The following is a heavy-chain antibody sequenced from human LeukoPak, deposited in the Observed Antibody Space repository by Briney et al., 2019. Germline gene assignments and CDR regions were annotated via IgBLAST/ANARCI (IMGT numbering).Heavy chain of an antibody. D-gene: IGHD2-21*02. CDR2: ISWNSGSI. Sequence: GGSLRLSCIGSGFVLGDSSMSWFRQPPGKGLEWVSGISWNSGSIGYADSVKGRFTISRDSAKNSLYLQMNSLRAEDTALYYCAKDLAHVVVTAKGFDYWGQGTLVTVSS. CDR1: GFVLGDSS. J-gene: IGHJ4*02. V-gene: IGHV3-9*01. CDR3: AKDLAHVVVTAKGFDY.